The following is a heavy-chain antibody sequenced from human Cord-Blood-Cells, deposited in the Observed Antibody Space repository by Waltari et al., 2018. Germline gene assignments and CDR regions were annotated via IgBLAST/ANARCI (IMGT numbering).Heavy chain of an antibody. CDR1: GGSFSGYY. CDR3: ARVTAIAATLYYFDY. J-gene: IGHJ4*02. CDR2: INHSGST. V-gene: IGHV4-34*01. D-gene: IGHD2-15*01. Sequence: QVQLQQRGAGLLKPSETLSLTCAVYGGSFSGYYWSWIRQPPWKGLEWIGEINHSGSTHFNPSLKSRVTISVDTSKNQFSLKLSSVTAADTAVYYCARVTAIAATLYYFDYWGQGTLVTVSS.